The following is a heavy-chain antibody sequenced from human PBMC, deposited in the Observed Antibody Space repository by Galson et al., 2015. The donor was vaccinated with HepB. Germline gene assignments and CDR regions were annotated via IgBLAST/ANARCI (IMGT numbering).Heavy chain of an antibody. CDR1: GYSFTSYW. CDR3: AGGRGYDILTGYFSSPSDAFDI. Sequence: QSGAEVKKPGESLKISCKGSGYSFTSYWIGWVRQMPGKGLEWMGIIYPGDSDTRYSPSFQGQVTISADKSISTAYLQWSSLKASDTAMYYCAGGRGYDILTGYFSSPSDAFDIWGQGTMVTVSS. J-gene: IGHJ3*02. V-gene: IGHV5-51*01. D-gene: IGHD3-9*01. CDR2: IYPGDSDT.